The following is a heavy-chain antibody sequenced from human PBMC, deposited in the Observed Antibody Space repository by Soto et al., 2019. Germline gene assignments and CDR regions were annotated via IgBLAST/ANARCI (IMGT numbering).Heavy chain of an antibody. V-gene: IGHV1-46*01. CDR2: INPSGGRT. D-gene: IGHD3-10*01. CDR1: GYILTTYY. J-gene: IGHJ6*02. Sequence: QVQLVQSGAEVKKPGASVKISCKASGYILTTYYMHWVRQAPGQGLEWMGLINPSGGRTDYAQKFQGRVTLTCDTSTSTVYMALSSLRSQDTAVYYCARDYLGQYYSVDVWGQGTTVTVSS. CDR3: ARDYLGQYYSVDV.